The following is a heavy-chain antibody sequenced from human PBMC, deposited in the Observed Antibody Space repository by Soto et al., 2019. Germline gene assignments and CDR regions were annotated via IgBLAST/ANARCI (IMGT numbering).Heavy chain of an antibody. CDR2: ISYDGSNK. J-gene: IGHJ6*02. CDR3: ARELQRGIAAAGRGDYYGMEL. CDR1: GFTFSSYA. D-gene: IGHD6-13*01. V-gene: IGHV3-30-3*01. Sequence: PGGSLRLSCAASGFTFSSYAMHWVRQAPGKGLEWVAVISYDGSNKYYADSVKGRFTISRDNSKNTLYLQMNSLRAEDTAVYYCARELQRGIAAAGRGDYYGMELWGQGTTVPVSS.